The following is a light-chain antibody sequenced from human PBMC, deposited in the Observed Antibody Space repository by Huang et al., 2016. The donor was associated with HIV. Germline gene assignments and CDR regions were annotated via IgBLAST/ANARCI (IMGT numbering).Light chain of an antibody. CDR1: QSVSSN. CDR3: QQYNTLYT. V-gene: IGKV3-15*01. Sequence: EIVMTQSPATLSVSPGERATLSCRASQSVSSNLAWYQQKPCQATRLLIYGASTRATGLPSRFSGSGSGTEFTLTISSLQSEDFAVYYCQQYNTLYTFGQGTKLEIK. J-gene: IGKJ2*01. CDR2: GAS.